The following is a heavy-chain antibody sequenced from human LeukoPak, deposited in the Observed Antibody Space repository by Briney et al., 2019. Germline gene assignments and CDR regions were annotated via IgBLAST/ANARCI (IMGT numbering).Heavy chain of an antibody. CDR2: ISAYNGNT. V-gene: IGHV1-18*01. Sequence: GASVKVFCKASVYTFTSYGSSWVRQAPGQGLEWMGWISAYNGNTNYAQKLQGRVTMTTDTSTSTAYMELRSLRSADTAVYYCARGPGPRYYYYYMDVWGKGTTVTASS. J-gene: IGHJ6*03. CDR1: VYTFTSYG. CDR3: ARGPGPRYYYYYMDV.